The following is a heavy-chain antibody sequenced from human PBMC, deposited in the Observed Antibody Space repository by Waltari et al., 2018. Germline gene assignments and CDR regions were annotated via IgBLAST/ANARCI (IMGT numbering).Heavy chain of an antibody. V-gene: IGHV1-69*14. Sequence: QVHLVQSGAEVKKPGSSVRVSCKASGGTFSSYGFNWVRQAPGQGLEWMGGIIPIFGTPIYAQKFQGRVTITADTSTTTAYMELSSLRFEDTAVYYCARDPKGTTVVYDAFDLWGQGTMVSVSS. J-gene: IGHJ3*01. CDR2: IIPIFGTP. CDR1: GGTFSSYG. D-gene: IGHD4-17*01. CDR3: ARDPKGTTVVYDAFDL.